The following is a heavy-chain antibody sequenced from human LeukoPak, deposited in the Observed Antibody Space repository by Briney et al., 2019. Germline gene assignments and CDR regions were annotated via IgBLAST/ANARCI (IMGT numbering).Heavy chain of an antibody. CDR2: ISSSSSYI. J-gene: IGHJ6*02. D-gene: IGHD2-15*01. CDR1: GFTFSSYS. V-gene: IGHV3-21*01. Sequence: GGSLRLSCAASGFTFSSYSMNWVRQAPGKGLEWVSSISSSSSYIYYADSVKGRFTISRDNAKNSLYPQMNSLRAEDTAVYYCARDGHCSGGSCYSLDGMDVWGQGTTVTVSS. CDR3: ARDGHCSGGSCYSLDGMDV.